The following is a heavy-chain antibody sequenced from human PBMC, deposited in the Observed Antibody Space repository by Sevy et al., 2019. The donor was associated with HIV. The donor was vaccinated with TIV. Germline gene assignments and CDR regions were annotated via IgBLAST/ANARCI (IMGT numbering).Heavy chain of an antibody. CDR2: IWYDGSNK. J-gene: IGHJ4*02. CDR1: GFNFSIYG. V-gene: IGHV3-33*01. Sequence: GGSLRLSCAASGFNFSIYGMHWVRQAPGKGLEWVAVIWYDGSNKYYADSVKGRFTISRDNSKNTLYLQMNSLRADDTAVYYCARGRDYGNFDYWGQRTLVTVSS. D-gene: IGHD4-17*01. CDR3: ARGRDYGNFDY.